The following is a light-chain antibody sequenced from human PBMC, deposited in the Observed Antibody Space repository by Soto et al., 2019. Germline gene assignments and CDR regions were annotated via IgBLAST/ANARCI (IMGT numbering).Light chain of an antibody. CDR3: SSYTSSSTLV. J-gene: IGLJ1*01. CDR2: DVS. CDR1: SSDVGGYNY. Sequence: QSALTQPASVSGSPGQSITIFCTGTSSDVGGYNYVSWYQQHPGKAPTLMIYDVSNRPSGVSNRFSGSKSGNTASRTISVLQAEDEADYYCSSYTSSSTLVFGTGTKVTVL. V-gene: IGLV2-14*01.